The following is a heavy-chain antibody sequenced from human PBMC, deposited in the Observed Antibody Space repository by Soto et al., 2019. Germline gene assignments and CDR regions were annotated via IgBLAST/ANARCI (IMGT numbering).Heavy chain of an antibody. CDR1: GGSLSSYY. Sequence: SETLSLTCTVSGGSLSSYYWSWIRQPPGKGLEWIGYIYSSGSTNYNPSLKSRVTMSVDTSKNQFSLKLSSLTAADTAVYYCARGGPAALDYWGQGTLVTVSS. J-gene: IGHJ4*02. D-gene: IGHD6-13*01. CDR3: ARGGPAALDY. CDR2: IYSSGST. V-gene: IGHV4-59*01.